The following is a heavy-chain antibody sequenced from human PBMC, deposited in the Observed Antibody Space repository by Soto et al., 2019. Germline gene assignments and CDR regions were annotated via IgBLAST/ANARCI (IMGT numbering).Heavy chain of an antibody. D-gene: IGHD6-13*01. J-gene: IGHJ4*02. V-gene: IGHV1-69*13. CDR1: GGTVSSYA. CDR3: ARVSRIAAAGTLFGLLDY. CDR2: IIPIFGTA. Sequence: ASVKVSCKASGGTVSSYAISWVRQAPGQGLEWMGGIIPIFGTANYAQKFQGRVTITADESTSTAYMELSSLRSEDTAVYYCARVSRIAAAGTLFGLLDYWGQGTLVTVSS.